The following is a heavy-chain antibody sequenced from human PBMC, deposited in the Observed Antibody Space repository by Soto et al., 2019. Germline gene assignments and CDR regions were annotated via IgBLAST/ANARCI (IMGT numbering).Heavy chain of an antibody. J-gene: IGHJ4*02. V-gene: IGHV3-23*01. D-gene: IGHD3-10*01. CDR3: ATGGQPYIDS. Sequence: EVQLLESGGGLVQPGGSLRLSCAASGFTFINYDIRWVRQTPGKGLEWVSTVSGNGGRTYYADSVKGRFTISRDNSKNTLYLQMNGARVEETAVYYCATGGQPYIDSWGQGTLVTVSS. CDR1: GFTFINYD. CDR2: VSGNGGRT.